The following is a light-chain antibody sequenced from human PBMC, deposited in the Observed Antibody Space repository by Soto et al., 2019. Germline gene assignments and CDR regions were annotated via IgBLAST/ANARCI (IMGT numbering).Light chain of an antibody. V-gene: IGLV3-1*01. CDR1: KLGDKY. J-gene: IGLJ1*01. Sequence: SYELTQPPSVSVSPGQTASIACSGDKLGDKYACWYQQKPGQSPVLVIYQDSKRPSGIPERFSGSNSGSTATLTISGTQAMDEAAYYCQAWESRTPYVFGTGTKVTV. CDR3: QAWESRTPYV. CDR2: QDS.